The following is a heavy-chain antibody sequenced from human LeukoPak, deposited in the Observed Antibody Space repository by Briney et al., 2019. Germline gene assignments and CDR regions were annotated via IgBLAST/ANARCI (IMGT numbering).Heavy chain of an antibody. CDR2: ISGSGGST. D-gene: IGHD3-22*01. CDR1: GFTFSSYA. V-gene: IGHV3-23*01. Sequence: GSLRLSCAASGFTFSSYAMSWVRQAPGKGLEWVSAISGSGGSTYYADSVKGRFTISRDNSKNTLYLQMNSLRAEDTAVYYCAKGDYYDSSGYYYFSWLFDYWGQGTLVTVSS. CDR3: AKGDYYDSSGYYYFSWLFDY. J-gene: IGHJ4*02.